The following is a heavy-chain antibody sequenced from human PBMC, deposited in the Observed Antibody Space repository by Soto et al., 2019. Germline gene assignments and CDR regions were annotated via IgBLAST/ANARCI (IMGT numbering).Heavy chain of an antibody. CDR3: AREETAWPLAYGLDV. CDR1: GFTFSSYS. Sequence: PGGSLRLSCAASGFTFSSYSMHRVRQAPGKGLEWVSSIGTRSDIYYADSVKGRFTISRDNAKNSLSLQMNSMTAEDTAVYYCAREETAWPLAYGLDVWGQGTTVTVSS. CDR2: IGTRSDI. D-gene: IGHD2-21*02. J-gene: IGHJ6*02. V-gene: IGHV3-21*01.